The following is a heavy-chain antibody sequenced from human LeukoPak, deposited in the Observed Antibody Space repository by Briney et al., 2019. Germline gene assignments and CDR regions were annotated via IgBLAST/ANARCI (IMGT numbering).Heavy chain of an antibody. V-gene: IGHV3-30-3*01. J-gene: IGHJ4*02. CDR3: ARDPRGYSGYDHKYFDY. Sequence: GGSLRLSCAASGFTFSSYAMHWVRQAPGKGLEWVAVISYDGSNKYYADSVKGRFTISRDNSKNTLYLQMNSLRAEDTAVYYCARDPRGYSGYDHKYFDYWGQGTLVTVSS. CDR2: ISYDGSNK. CDR1: GFTFSSYA. D-gene: IGHD5-12*01.